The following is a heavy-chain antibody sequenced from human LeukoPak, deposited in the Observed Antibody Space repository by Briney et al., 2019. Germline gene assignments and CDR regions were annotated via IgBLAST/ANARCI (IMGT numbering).Heavy chain of an antibody. V-gene: IGHV4-30-4*08. J-gene: IGHJ6*03. CDR1: GGSISSGDYY. D-gene: IGHD5-18*01. CDR2: IYYSGST. Sequence: SQTLSLTCTVSGGSISSGDYYWSWIRQPPGKGLEWIGYIYYSGSTYYNPSLKSRVTISVDTSKNQFSLKLSSVTAADTAVYYCARGLQLWLPSYYYYMDVWGKGTTVTVSS. CDR3: ARGLQLWLPSYYYYMDV.